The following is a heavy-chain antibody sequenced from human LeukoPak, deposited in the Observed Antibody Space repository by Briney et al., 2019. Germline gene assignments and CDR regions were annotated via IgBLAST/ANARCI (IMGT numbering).Heavy chain of an antibody. CDR3: ARESMENAFDI. J-gene: IGHJ3*02. CDR2: IYTSGST. Sequence: KPSETLSLTCTVSGGSISSYYWSWIRQPAGKGLEWIGRIYTSGSTNYNPPLKSRLTMSVDTSKNQFSLRLSSVTAADTAVYYCARESMENAFDIWGQGTMVTVSS. D-gene: IGHD2-8*01. V-gene: IGHV4-4*07. CDR1: GGSISSYY.